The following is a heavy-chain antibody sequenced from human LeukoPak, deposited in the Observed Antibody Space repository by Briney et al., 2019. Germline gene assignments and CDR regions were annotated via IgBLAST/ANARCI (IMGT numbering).Heavy chain of an antibody. J-gene: IGHJ4*02. V-gene: IGHV4-34*01. Sequence: SETLSLTCAVYGGSFSGYYWSWIRRPPGKGLEWIGEINHSGSTNYNPSLKSRVTVSVDTSKNQFFLKLSSVTAADTAVYYCARVSYGGNSDRGLPDWGQGTLVTVSS. CDR3: ARVSYGGNSDRGLPD. CDR2: INHSGST. D-gene: IGHD4-23*01. CDR1: GGSFSGYY.